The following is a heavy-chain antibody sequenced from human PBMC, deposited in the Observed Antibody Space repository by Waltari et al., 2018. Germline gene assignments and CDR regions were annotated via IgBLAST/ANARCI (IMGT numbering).Heavy chain of an antibody. Sequence: QVQLQQWGAGLLKPSETLSLTCAVYGGSCSGYYWSWIRQPPGKGLEWIGEINHSGSTNYNPSLKSRVTISVDTSKNQFSLKLSSVTAADTAVYYCARVCSSTSCPYYYGMDVWGQGTTVTVSS. CDR1: GGSCSGYY. J-gene: IGHJ6*02. V-gene: IGHV4-34*01. D-gene: IGHD2-2*01. CDR2: INHSGST. CDR3: ARVCSSTSCPYYYGMDV.